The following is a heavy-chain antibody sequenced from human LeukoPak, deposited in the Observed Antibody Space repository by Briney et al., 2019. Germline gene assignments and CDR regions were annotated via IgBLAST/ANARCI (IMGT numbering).Heavy chain of an antibody. CDR3: AKDINWGVFYYFDY. D-gene: IGHD3-16*01. CDR2: ISGSGGST. CDR1: GFTFSSYA. J-gene: IGHJ4*02. Sequence: GGSLRLSCAASGFTFSSYAMSWVRQAPGKGLEWASAISGSGGSTYYADSVKGRFTISRDNSKNTLYLQMNSLRAEDTAVYYCAKDINWGVFYYFDYWGQGTLVTVSS. V-gene: IGHV3-23*01.